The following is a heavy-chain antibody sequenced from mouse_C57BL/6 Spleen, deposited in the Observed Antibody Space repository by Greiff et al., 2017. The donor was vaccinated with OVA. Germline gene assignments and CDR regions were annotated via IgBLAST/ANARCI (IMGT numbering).Heavy chain of an antibody. CDR2: INPNNGGT. D-gene: IGHD2-5*01. Sequence: EVKLQQSGPELVKPGASVKISCKASGYTFTDYYMNWVKQSHGKSLEWIGDINPNNGGTSYNQKFKGKATLTVDKSSSTAYMELRSLTSEDSAVYYCARDSNYTFAYWGQGTLVTVSA. CDR1: GYTFTDYY. J-gene: IGHJ3*01. V-gene: IGHV1-26*01. CDR3: ARDSNYTFAY.